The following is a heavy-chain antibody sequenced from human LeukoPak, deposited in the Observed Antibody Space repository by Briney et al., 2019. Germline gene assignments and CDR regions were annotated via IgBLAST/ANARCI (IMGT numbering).Heavy chain of an antibody. CDR1: GGSFSGYY. CDR3: ARHRGSNLNRSFDF. D-gene: IGHD1-14*01. Sequence: SETLSLTCAVYGGSFSGYYWGWIRQPPGKGLEWIASIFYSGSTNSNPSLKSRVTISLDTSKNQFSLKLSSVTAADTAMYYCARHRGSNLNRSFDFWGQGALVTVSS. V-gene: IGHV4-59*08. CDR2: IFYSGST. J-gene: IGHJ4*02.